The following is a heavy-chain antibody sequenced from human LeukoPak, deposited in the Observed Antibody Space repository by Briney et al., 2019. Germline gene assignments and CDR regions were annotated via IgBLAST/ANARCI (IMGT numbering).Heavy chain of an antibody. CDR3: ARCSEFLRFGP. V-gene: IGHV3-23*01. D-gene: IGHD3-3*01. CDR2: ISGSGGGT. CDR1: GFIFINYA. Sequence: GGSLRLSCVGSGFIFINYAMSWVRQAPGKGLEWVSAISGSGGGTHYADSVKGRFTISRDNSKNTLYLQMNSLRAEDTAVYYCARCSEFLRFGPWGQGTLVTVSS. J-gene: IGHJ5*02.